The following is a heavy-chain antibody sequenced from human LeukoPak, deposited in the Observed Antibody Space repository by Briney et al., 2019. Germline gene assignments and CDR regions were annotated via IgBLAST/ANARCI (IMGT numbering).Heavy chain of an antibody. CDR3: ARGQEGHFHYAMDV. CDR1: GFTFSSYS. J-gene: IGHJ6*02. CDR2: ISSSSSTI. V-gene: IGHV3-48*01. Sequence: PGGSLRLSCAASGFTFSSYSMNWVRQAPGKGLEWVSYISSSSSTIYYADSVKGRFTISRDNAKNSLYLQMNSLRAEDTAVYYCARGQEGHFHYAMDVWGQGTTVTVSS.